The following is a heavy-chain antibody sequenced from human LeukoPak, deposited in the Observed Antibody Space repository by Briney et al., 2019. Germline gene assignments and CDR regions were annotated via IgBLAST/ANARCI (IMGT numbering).Heavy chain of an antibody. J-gene: IGHJ4*02. CDR2: ISYDGSNK. V-gene: IGHV3-30-3*01. D-gene: IGHD5-12*01. CDR3: ARNENSGWGYFDY. Sequence: GGSLRLSCAASGFTFSSYAMHWVRQAPGKGLEWVAVISYDGSNKYYADSVKGRFTISRDNSKNTLYLQMNSLRAEDTAVYYCARNENSGWGYFDYWGQGTLVTVSS. CDR1: GFTFSSYA.